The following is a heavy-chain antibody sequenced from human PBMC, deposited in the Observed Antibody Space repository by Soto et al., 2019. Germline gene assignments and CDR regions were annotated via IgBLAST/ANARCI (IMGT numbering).Heavy chain of an antibody. J-gene: IGHJ6*02. Sequence: PGESLKISCKGSGYSFTSYWISWVRQMPGKGLEWMGRIDPSDSYTNYNPSLKSRVTISVDTSKNQFSLKLSSVTAADTAVYYRARGKLIAARYYYYGMDVWGQGTTVTVSS. V-gene: IGHV5-10-1*01. CDR2: IDPSDSYT. CDR1: GYSFTSYW. CDR3: ARGKLIAARYYYYGMDV. D-gene: IGHD6-25*01.